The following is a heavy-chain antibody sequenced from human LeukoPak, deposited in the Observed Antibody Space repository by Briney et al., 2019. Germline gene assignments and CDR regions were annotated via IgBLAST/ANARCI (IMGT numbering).Heavy chain of an antibody. CDR2: ISSSSSYI. V-gene: IGHV3-21*01. Sequence: GGSLRLSCAASGFTFSSYSMNWVRQAPGKGLEWVSSISSSSSYIYYADSVKGRFTISRDNAKNSLYLQMSSLRAEDTAVYYCARGLPRGQQLVQGDYWGQGTLVTVSS. CDR3: ARGLPRGQQLVQGDY. J-gene: IGHJ4*02. D-gene: IGHD6-13*01. CDR1: GFTFSSYS.